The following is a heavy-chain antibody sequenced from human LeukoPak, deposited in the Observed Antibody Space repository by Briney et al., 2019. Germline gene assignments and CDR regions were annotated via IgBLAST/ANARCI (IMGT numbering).Heavy chain of an antibody. Sequence: SETLSLTCAVYGGSFSGYYWSWIRQPPGKGLEWIGEINHSGSTNYNPSLKSRVTISVDTSKNQFSLKLSSVAAADTAVYYCARVNYDFWRTKDWFDPWGQGTLVTVSS. V-gene: IGHV4-34*01. J-gene: IGHJ5*02. D-gene: IGHD3-3*01. CDR1: GGSFSGYY. CDR3: ARVNYDFWRTKDWFDP. CDR2: INHSGST.